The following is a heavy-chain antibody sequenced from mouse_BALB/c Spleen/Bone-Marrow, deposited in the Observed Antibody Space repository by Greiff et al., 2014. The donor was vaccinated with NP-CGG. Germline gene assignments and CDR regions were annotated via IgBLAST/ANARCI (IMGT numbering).Heavy chain of an antibody. J-gene: IGHJ3*01. CDR2: IDPANGNT. CDR3: ASYYYGSSGFAY. V-gene: IGHV14-3*02. D-gene: IGHD1-1*01. CDR1: GFNIKDTY. Sequence: VQLQQPGAELVKPGASVKLSCTASGFNIKDTYMHWVKQRPEQGLEWIGRIDPANGNTKYDPKFQGKATITADASSNTAYLQLSSLTSEDTAVYYCASYYYGSSGFAYRGQGTLVTVSA.